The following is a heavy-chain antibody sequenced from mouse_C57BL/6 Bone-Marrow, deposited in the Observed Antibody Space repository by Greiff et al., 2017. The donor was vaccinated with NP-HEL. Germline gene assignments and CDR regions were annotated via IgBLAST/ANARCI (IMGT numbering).Heavy chain of an antibody. V-gene: IGHV1-69*01. D-gene: IGHD6-5*01. J-gene: IGHJ4*01. CDR3: ASLDPIYAMDY. CDR1: GYTFTSYW. CDR2: IDPSDSYT. Sequence: QVHVKQPGAELVMPGASVKLSCKASGYTFTSYWMHWVKQRPGQGLEWIGEIDPSDSYTNYNQKFKGKSTLTVDKSSSTAYMQLSSLTSEDSAVYYCASLDPIYAMDYWGQGTSVTVSS.